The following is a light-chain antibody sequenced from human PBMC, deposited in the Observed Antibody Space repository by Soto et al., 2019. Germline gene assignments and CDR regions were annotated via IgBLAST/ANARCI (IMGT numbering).Light chain of an antibody. CDR1: SSDVGGYNY. Sequence: QSVLTQPASGSGSPGQSSTISYTGTSSDVGGYNYVSWYQHHPGKAPKLMIYDVSNRPSGVSNRFSGSKSGNTASLTISGLQPEDEADYYCSSYTTSNTRQIVFGTGTKVTVL. V-gene: IGLV2-14*03. CDR2: DVS. CDR3: SSYTTSNTRQIV. J-gene: IGLJ1*01.